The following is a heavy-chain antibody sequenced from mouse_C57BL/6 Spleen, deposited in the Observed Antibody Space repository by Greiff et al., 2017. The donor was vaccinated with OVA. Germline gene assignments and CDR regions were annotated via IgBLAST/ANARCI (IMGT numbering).Heavy chain of an antibody. D-gene: IGHD1-1*01. V-gene: IGHV1-52*01. Sequence: VQLQQPGAELVRPGSSVKLSCKASGYTFTSYWMHWVKQRPIQGLEWIGNIDPSDSETHYNQKFKDKATLTVDKTSSTAYRQLSSLTSEDSAVYYCARDYYGNFDYWGQGTTLTVSS. CDR2: IDPSDSET. CDR3: ARDYYGNFDY. CDR1: GYTFTSYW. J-gene: IGHJ2*01.